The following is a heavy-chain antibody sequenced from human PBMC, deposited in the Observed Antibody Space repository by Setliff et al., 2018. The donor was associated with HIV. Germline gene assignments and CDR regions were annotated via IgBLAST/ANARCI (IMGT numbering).Heavy chain of an antibody. CDR1: GFTFSSYW. V-gene: IGHV3-7*01. Sequence: PGGSLRLSCAASGFTFSSYWMSWVRQAPGKGLEWVANIKQDGSEKYYVDSVKGRFTISRDNAKNSLYLQMNSLRAEDTAVYYCARPTNIDTLYYGSQSFYMYYYGMDVWSQGTTVTVSS. CDR2: IKQDGSEK. D-gene: IGHD3-10*01. CDR3: ARPTNIDTLYYGSQSFYMYYYGMDV. J-gene: IGHJ6*02.